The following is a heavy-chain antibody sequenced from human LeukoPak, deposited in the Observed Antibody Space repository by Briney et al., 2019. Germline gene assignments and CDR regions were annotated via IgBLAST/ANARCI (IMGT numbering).Heavy chain of an antibody. CDR2: IYYSGST. CDR1: GGSISSYY. D-gene: IGHD6-6*01. Sequence: PSETLSLTCTVSGGSISSYYWSWIRQAPGKGLEWIGYIYYSGSTNYNPSLKSRVTISVDTSRNQFSLKLSSVTAADTAVYYCAREYSSSSGSYYFDYWGQGTLVTVSS. J-gene: IGHJ4*02. CDR3: AREYSSSSGSYYFDY. V-gene: IGHV4-59*01.